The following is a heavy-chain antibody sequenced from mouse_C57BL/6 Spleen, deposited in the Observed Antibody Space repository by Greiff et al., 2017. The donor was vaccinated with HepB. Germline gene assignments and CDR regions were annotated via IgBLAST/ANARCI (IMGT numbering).Heavy chain of an antibody. J-gene: IGHJ4*01. CDR3: ARSAVPGYAMDY. V-gene: IGHV3-1*01. Sequence: DVQLQESGPGMVKPSQSLSLTCTVTGYSITSGYDWHWIRHFPGNKLEWMGYISYSGSTNYNPSLKSRISITHDTSKNHFFLKLNSVTTEDTATYYCARSAVPGYAMDYWGQGTSVTVSS. CDR1: GYSITSGYD. CDR2: ISYSGST.